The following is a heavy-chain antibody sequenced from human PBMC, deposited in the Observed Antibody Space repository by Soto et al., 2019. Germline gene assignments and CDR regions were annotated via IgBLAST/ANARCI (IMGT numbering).Heavy chain of an antibody. Sequence: SVKVSCKASGGTFSSYAISWVRQAPGQGLEWMGGIIPIFGTANYAQKFQGRVTITADESTSADYMELSSLRSEATAVDYCEMAFCEYGSRGYLPSRYYYGMDVLSQGTTVTVSS. D-gene: IGHD3-22*01. V-gene: IGHV1-69*01. CDR3: EMAFCEYGSRGYLPSRYYYGMDV. CDR2: IIPIFGTA. CDR1: GGTFSSYA. J-gene: IGHJ6*02.